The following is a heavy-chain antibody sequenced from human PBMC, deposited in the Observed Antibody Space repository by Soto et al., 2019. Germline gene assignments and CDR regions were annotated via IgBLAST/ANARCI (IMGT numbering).Heavy chain of an antibody. CDR2: IYPGDSDT. J-gene: IGHJ4*02. Sequence: GESLKISCKGSGYSFTSYWIGWVRQMPGKGLEWMGIIYPGDSDTRYSPSFQGQVTISADKSISTAYLQWSSLKASDTAMYYCARRRYYDSSGYYQEYYFDYWGQGTLVTVSS. CDR1: GYSFTSYW. D-gene: IGHD3-22*01. V-gene: IGHV5-51*01. CDR3: ARRRYYDSSGYYQEYYFDY.